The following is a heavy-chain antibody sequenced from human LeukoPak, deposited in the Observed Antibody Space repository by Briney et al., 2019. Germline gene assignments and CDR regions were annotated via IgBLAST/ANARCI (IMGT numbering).Heavy chain of an antibody. CDR2: IHYTGST. V-gene: IGHV4-59*06. CDR1: GASISGYF. CDR3: ARTYMTSARFDP. J-gene: IGHJ5*02. D-gene: IGHD2-21*02. Sequence: PSETPSLTCTVSGASISGYFWSWVRQPAGKGLEWIGYIHYTGSTYYNASLKSRVTISVDTSKNQFSLKLSSVTAADTAVYYCARTYMTSARFDPWGQGTLVTVSS.